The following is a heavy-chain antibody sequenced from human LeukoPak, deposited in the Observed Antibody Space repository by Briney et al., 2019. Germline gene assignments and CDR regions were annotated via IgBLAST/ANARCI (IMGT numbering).Heavy chain of an antibody. Sequence: PSETLSLTCAVYGGSFSGYYWSWIRQPPGKGLEWIGEINHSGSTNYNPSLKSRATISVDTSKNQFSLKLSSVTAADTAVYYYRYNRGRLDYWGQGTLVTVSS. V-gene: IGHV4-34*01. CDR3: RYNRGRLDY. J-gene: IGHJ4*02. CDR2: INHSGST. D-gene: IGHD5-24*01. CDR1: GGSFSGYY.